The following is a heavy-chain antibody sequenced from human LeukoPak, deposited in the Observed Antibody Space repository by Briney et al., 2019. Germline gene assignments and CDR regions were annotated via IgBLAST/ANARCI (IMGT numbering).Heavy chain of an antibody. Sequence: ASVKVSCKASGYNFMNYGISWVRQAPGQGLEWMGWISGYTGNADYAPKLQGRITMTTDTSTTTAYMESRSLTSDDTAMYYCARVGATYGDPLEFDYWGQGTLVTVSS. CDR3: ARVGATYGDPLEFDY. CDR1: GYNFMNYG. CDR2: ISGYTGNA. V-gene: IGHV1-18*01. D-gene: IGHD4-17*01. J-gene: IGHJ4*02.